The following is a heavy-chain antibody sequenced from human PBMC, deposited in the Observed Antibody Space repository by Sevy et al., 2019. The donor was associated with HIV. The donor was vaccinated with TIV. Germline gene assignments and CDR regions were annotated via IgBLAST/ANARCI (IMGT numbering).Heavy chain of an antibody. J-gene: IGHJ4*02. D-gene: IGHD2-2*01. V-gene: IGHV4-59*01. CDR1: GGSISSYY. Sequence: SETLSLTCTVSGGSISSYYWSWIRQPPGKGLEWIVYIYYIGSTNYNPSLKSRVTISVDTSKNQFSLKLSSVTAADTAVYYCARDMLGYCSSTSCYAEGYFDYWGQGTLVTVSS. CDR3: ARDMLGYCSSTSCYAEGYFDY. CDR2: IYYIGST.